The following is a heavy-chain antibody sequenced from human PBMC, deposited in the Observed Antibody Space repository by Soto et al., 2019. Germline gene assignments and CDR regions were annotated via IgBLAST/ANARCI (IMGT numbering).Heavy chain of an antibody. CDR1: GFTFSSYW. Sequence: GGSLRLSCAASGFTFSSYWMSWVRQAPGKGLEWVANIKQDGSEKYYVDSVKGRFTISRDNAKNSLYLQMNSLRAEDTAVYYWARVNIVVVPAAISGFDYWGQGTLVTVSS. CDR3: ARVNIVVVPAAISGFDY. D-gene: IGHD2-2*01. J-gene: IGHJ4*02. CDR2: IKQDGSEK. V-gene: IGHV3-7*01.